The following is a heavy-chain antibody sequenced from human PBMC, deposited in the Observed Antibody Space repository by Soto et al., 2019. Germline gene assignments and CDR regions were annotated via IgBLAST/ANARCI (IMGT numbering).Heavy chain of an antibody. CDR3: ARESHDILTGPPWVWYFDL. J-gene: IGHJ2*01. CDR2: INDRGSI. V-gene: IGHV4-34*01. Sequence: QVQLQQWGAGPLRPLETLSLTCGVSGGSFSGYYWAWIRQSPVKGLAWIGEINDRGSINYNPSLKSRVSISVDTSKNHYSLNLRSVTAADTAVYYCARESHDILTGPPWVWYFDLWGRGTVVTVSS. D-gene: IGHD3-9*01. CDR1: GGSFSGYY.